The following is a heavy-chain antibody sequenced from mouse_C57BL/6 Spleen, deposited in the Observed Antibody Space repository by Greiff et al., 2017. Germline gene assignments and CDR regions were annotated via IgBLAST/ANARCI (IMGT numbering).Heavy chain of an antibody. CDR2: ISSGSSTI. Sequence: EVKLVESGGGLVKPGGSLKLSCAASGFTFSDYGMHWVRQAPEKGLEWVAYISSGSSTIYYADTVKGRFTISRDNAKNTLFLQMTSLRSEDTAMYYCARIDGYYVGAMDYWGQGTSVTVSS. CDR1: GFTFSDYG. CDR3: ARIDGYYVGAMDY. V-gene: IGHV5-17*01. J-gene: IGHJ4*01. D-gene: IGHD2-3*01.